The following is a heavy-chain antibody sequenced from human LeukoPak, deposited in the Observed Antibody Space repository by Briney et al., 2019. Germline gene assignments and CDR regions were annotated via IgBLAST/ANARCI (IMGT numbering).Heavy chain of an antibody. CDR3: ARVTRVYGDYPYYYYYMDV. Sequence: SETLSLTCAVYGGSFSGYYWSWIRQPPGKGLEWIGEINHSGSTNYNPSLKSRVTISVDTSKNQFSLKLSSVTAADTAVYYCARVTRVYGDYPYYYYYMDVWGKGTTVTVSS. D-gene: IGHD4-17*01. V-gene: IGHV4-34*01. J-gene: IGHJ6*03. CDR1: GGSFSGYY. CDR2: INHSGST.